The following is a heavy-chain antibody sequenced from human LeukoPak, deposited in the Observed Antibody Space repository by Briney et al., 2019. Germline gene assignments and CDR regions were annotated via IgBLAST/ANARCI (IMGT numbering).Heavy chain of an antibody. CDR3: AVPLGYCSSTSCYTTP. V-gene: IGHV4-4*07. J-gene: IGHJ4*02. Sequence: SETLSLTCTVSGGSISSYYWSWIRQPAGKGLEWIGRIYTSGSTNYNPSLKSRVTMSVDTSKNQFSLKLSSVTAADTAVYYCAVPLGYCSSTSCYTTPWGQGTLVTVSS. CDR1: GGSISSYY. CDR2: IYTSGST. D-gene: IGHD2-2*02.